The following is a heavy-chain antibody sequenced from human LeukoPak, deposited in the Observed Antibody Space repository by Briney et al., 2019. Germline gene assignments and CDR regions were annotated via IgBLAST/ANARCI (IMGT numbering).Heavy chain of an antibody. CDR1: GGTSSSYA. CDR2: IIPIFGTA. CDR3: ARGEFGGYYYYYYMDV. V-gene: IGHV1-69*01. J-gene: IGHJ6*03. Sequence: SVKVSCKASGGTSSSYAISWVRQAPGQGLEWMGGIIPIFGTANYAQKFQGRVTITADESTSTAYMELSSLRSEDTAVYYCARGEFGGYYYYYYMDVWGKGTTVTVSS. D-gene: IGHD3-10*01.